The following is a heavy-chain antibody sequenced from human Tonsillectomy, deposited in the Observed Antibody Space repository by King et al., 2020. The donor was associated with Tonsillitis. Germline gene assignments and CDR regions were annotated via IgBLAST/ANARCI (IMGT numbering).Heavy chain of an antibody. CDR2: IYPGDSDT. Sequence: QLVQSGAEVKKPGESLKISCKGSGYSFTSYWIGWVRQMPGKGLEWMGIIYPGDSDTRYGPSFQGQVTISADKSISTANLPWSSLKASATARYYCARLSAHCSSTSCLESYFDYWGQGTLVTVSS. CDR1: GYSFTSYW. D-gene: IGHD2-2*01. V-gene: IGHV5-51*01. CDR3: ARLSAHCSSTSCLESYFDY. J-gene: IGHJ4*02.